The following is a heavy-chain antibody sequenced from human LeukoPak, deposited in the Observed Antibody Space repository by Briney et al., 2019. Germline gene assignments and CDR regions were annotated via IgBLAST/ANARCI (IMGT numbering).Heavy chain of an antibody. J-gene: IGHJ6*02. CDR3: ARAGGYYKGMDV. CDR2: IYSGGST. V-gene: IGHV3-53*01. D-gene: IGHD3-10*01. CDR1: GFTVSSNY. Sequence: PGGSLRLSCAASGFTVSSNYMSWVRQAPGKGLEWVSVIYSGGSTYYADSVKGRFTISRDNSKNTLYLQMNSLRGEDTAVYYCARAGGYYKGMDVGGQGTTVTVSS.